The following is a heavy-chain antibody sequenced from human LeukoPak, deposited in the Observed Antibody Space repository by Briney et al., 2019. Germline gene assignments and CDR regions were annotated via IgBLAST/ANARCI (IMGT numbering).Heavy chain of an antibody. CDR2: ISSSSSYI. J-gene: IGHJ3*02. Sequence: GGSLRLSCAGSGFTFRSYSMNWVRQAPWKGLEWVLSISSSSSYIYYADSVKGRFTISRDNAKNSLYLQMNSLRAEDTAVYYCARDRSAATPDAFDIWGQGTMVTVSS. D-gene: IGHD2-15*01. CDR3: ARDRSAATPDAFDI. V-gene: IGHV3-21*01. CDR1: GFTFRSYS.